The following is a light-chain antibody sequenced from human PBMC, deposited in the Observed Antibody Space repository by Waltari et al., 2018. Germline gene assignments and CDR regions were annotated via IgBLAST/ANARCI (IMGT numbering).Light chain of an antibody. CDR3: QQYDNFPYT. CDR1: QDIRTY. Sequence: DIQMTPSPSSLSASVGDRVTITCQASQDIRTYLNWYQQRPGKAPKLLIYATSNLETGVPSRFSGSGFGTHFTFTISSLQPEDIATYYCQQYDNFPYTFGQGTKLGIK. CDR2: ATS. V-gene: IGKV1-33*01. J-gene: IGKJ2*01.